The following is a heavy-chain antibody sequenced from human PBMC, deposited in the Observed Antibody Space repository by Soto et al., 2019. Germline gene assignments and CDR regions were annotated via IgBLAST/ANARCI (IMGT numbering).Heavy chain of an antibody. Sequence: EVQLVESGGGLVQPGGSLRLSCAASRFTFSSYWMSWVRQAPGKGLEWVANIKEDGSEKYYSDSVKGRVTISRDNAKNSLYLQLDSLRVDEKAVYYCARDVFWGQGTLVTVSS. CDR2: IKEDGSEK. V-gene: IGHV3-7*04. CDR3: ARDVF. J-gene: IGHJ4*02. CDR1: RFTFSSYW.